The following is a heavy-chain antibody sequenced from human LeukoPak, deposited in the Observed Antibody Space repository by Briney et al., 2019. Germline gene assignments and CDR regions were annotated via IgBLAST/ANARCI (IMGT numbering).Heavy chain of an antibody. D-gene: IGHD3-22*01. J-gene: IGHJ4*02. Sequence: ASVKVSCKASGYTFTSYHMHWVRQAPGQGLEWMGIINPSGGSTSYAQKFQGRVTMTRDTSTSTVYMELSSLRSEDTAVYYCARDRYYDSSGYYRTLDYWGQGTLVTVSS. CDR2: INPSGGST. CDR3: ARDRYYDSSGYYRTLDY. V-gene: IGHV1-46*01. CDR1: GYTFTSYH.